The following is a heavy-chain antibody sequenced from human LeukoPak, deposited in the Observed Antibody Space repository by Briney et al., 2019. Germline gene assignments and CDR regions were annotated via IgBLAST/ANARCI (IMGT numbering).Heavy chain of an antibody. J-gene: IGHJ4*02. Sequence: GGSLRLSCAASGFTVSSNYMSWVRQAPGKGLEWVSVIYSGGSTYYADSVKGRFTISRDNSKNTLYLQMNSLRAEDTAVYYCASGFDWSQVDYWGQGTLVTVSS. CDR2: IYSGGST. V-gene: IGHV3-53*01. CDR3: ASGFDWSQVDY. D-gene: IGHD3-9*01. CDR1: GFTVSSNY.